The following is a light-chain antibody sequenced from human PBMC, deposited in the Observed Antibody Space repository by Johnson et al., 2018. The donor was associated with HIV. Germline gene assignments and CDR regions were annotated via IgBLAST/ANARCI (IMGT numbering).Light chain of an antibody. Sequence: QSVLTQPPSVSAAPGQKVTISCSGSSSNIANKYVSWYQHLPGTAPKLLIYENTRRPSGIPDRFSGSKSGTSATLGITGLQTGDEADYYCGTWDTSLSAGGGFGSGTEGTGL. J-gene: IGLJ1*01. V-gene: IGLV1-51*02. CDR2: ENT. CDR3: GTWDTSLSAGGG. CDR1: SSNIANKY.